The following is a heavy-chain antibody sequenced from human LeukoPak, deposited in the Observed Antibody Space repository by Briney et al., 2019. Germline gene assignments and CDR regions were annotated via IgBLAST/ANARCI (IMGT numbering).Heavy chain of an antibody. CDR3: VRDLGVDTSMIFFDY. CDR2: ISAYNGNT. Sequence: GASVKVSFKASGYSFTVFGVSWGRQAPGQGLEWMGLISAYNGNTNYVQSFQGRVTMTTDISTSTAYMELRSLRSDDMAVFYCVRDLGVDTSMIFFDYWGQGTRVTVSS. D-gene: IGHD5-18*01. V-gene: IGHV1-18*03. CDR1: GYSFTVFG. J-gene: IGHJ4*02.